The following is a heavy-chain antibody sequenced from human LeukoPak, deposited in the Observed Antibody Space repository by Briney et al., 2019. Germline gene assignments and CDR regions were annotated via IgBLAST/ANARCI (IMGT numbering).Heavy chain of an antibody. J-gene: IGHJ4*02. CDR3: ARAYCGGDCYSRWYFDY. V-gene: IGHV4-59*08. D-gene: IGHD2-21*02. CDR2: IYYTGST. Sequence: ASETLSLTCTVSGGSISNYYWTWIRQPPGKGLEWIGYIYYTGSTNYNPSLKSRVTISVDTSKNQFSLKLSSVTAADTAVYYCARAYCGGDCYSRWYFDYWGQGTLVTVSS. CDR1: GGSISNYY.